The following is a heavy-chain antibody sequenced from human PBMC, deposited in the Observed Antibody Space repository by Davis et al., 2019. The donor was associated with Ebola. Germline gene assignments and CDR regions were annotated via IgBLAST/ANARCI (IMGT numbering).Heavy chain of an antibody. J-gene: IGHJ6*02. CDR3: ARGQFLEWLLEDYYYYGMDV. V-gene: IGHV3-53*01. D-gene: IGHD3-3*01. Sequence: GESLKISCAASGFTVSSNYMSWVRQAPGKGLGWVSVIYSGCSTYYADSVKGRFTISRDNAKNSLYLQMNSLRDEDTAVYCCARGQFLEWLLEDYYYYGMDVWGQGTTVTVSS. CDR2: IYSGCST. CDR1: GFTVSSNY.